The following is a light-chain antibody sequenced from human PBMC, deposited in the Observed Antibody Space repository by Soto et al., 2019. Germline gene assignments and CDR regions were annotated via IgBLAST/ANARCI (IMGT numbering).Light chain of an antibody. CDR3: AAWDDSLSGVV. CDR1: SSNIGTNY. J-gene: IGLJ2*01. Sequence: QSVLTQPPSASATPGQRVTISCSGSSSNIGTNYVYWYQHLPGTAPKLLIYRNDQRPSGVPDRFSGSMSGTAASLAIGGLRSEDEADYYCAAWDDSLSGVVFGGGTQLTVL. CDR2: RND. V-gene: IGLV1-47*01.